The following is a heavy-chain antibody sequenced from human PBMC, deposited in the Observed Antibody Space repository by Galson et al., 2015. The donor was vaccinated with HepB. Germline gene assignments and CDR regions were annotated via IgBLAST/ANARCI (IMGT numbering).Heavy chain of an antibody. CDR2: ISSSSTI. V-gene: IGHV3-48*02. CDR1: GFTFSSYS. Sequence: SLRLSCAASGFTFSSYSMNWVRQAPGKGLEWVSYISSSSTIYYADSVKGRFTISRDNAKNSLYLQMNSLRDEDTAVYYCARAGYSSSWVPLNWFDPWGQGTLVTVSS. J-gene: IGHJ5*02. D-gene: IGHD6-6*01. CDR3: ARAGYSSSWVPLNWFDP.